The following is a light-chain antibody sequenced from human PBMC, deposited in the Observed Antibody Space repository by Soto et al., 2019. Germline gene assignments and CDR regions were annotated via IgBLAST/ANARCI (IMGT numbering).Light chain of an antibody. CDR3: QQRSTWPYT. CDR1: QSVSSN. V-gene: IGKV3-11*01. Sequence: EIALTQSPATLSLSPGERASLSCRASQSVSSNLAWYQQKPGQAPRLLISDASNRATGIPARFTGSGSGTDFTLTISSLEPEDFAVYYCQQRSTWPYTFGQGTKLEIK. CDR2: DAS. J-gene: IGKJ2*01.